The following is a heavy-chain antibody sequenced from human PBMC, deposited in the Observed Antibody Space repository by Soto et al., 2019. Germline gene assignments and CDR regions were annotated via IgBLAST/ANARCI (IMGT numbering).Heavy chain of an antibody. CDR2: ISSSSSTI. J-gene: IGHJ2*01. CDR3: ARGYSSSWYAL. V-gene: IGHV3-48*02. Sequence: EVQLVESGGGLVQPGGSLRLSCAASGFTFSSYSMNWVRQAPGKGLEWVSYISSSSSTIYYADSVKGRFTISRDNAKNSLDLQMNSLRDEDTAVYYCARGYSSSWYALWGRGTLVTVSS. CDR1: GFTFSSYS. D-gene: IGHD6-13*01.